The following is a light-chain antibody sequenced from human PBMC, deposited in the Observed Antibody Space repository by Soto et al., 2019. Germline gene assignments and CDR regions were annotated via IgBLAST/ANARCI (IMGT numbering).Light chain of an antibody. V-gene: IGKV3-20*01. CDR2: GAS. Sequence: EFVLTQSPGTLSLSPGDRATLSCRASQSVSSSYLAWYQQKPGQAPRLLIYGASSRATGIPDRFSGSGSGTDFTLTISRLEPEDFAVYYCQQYNSSPWTFGQGTKVEIK. CDR3: QQYNSSPWT. J-gene: IGKJ1*01. CDR1: QSVSSSY.